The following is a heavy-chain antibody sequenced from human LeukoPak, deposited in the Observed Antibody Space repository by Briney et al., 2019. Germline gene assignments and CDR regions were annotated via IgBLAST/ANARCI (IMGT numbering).Heavy chain of an antibody. Sequence: SETLSLTCAVSGYSISSGYYWIWIRQPPGKGLEWIGSLYHSDSIYYNPSLESRVTMSVDTSKNQFSLKLSFVSAADTAVYYCARQHDSYHYYYVDVWGTGTTVTVSS. CDR2: LYHSDSI. CDR1: GYSISSGYY. CDR3: ARQHDSYHYYYVDV. D-gene: IGHD6-13*01. V-gene: IGHV4-38-2*01. J-gene: IGHJ6*03.